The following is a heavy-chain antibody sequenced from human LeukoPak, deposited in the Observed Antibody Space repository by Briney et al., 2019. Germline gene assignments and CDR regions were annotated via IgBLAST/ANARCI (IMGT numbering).Heavy chain of an antibody. D-gene: IGHD3-10*01. CDR1: GSTFSDYT. CDR3: ARDISYIGFDC. V-gene: IGHV3-21*06. Sequence: PGGSLRLSCAASGSTFSDYTINWVRQAPGKGLEWVSSINSPSTNIYYADSLKGRFTLSRDNAKNSVYLQMNSLRAEDTAVYYCARDISYIGFDCWGQGTLVTVSS. CDR2: INSPSTNI. J-gene: IGHJ5*01.